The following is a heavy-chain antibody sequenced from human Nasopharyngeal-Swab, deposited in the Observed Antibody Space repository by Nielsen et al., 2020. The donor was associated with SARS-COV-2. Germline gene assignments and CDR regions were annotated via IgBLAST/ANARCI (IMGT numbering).Heavy chain of an antibody. CDR2: ISTSGSP. D-gene: IGHD6-13*01. CDR1: GGPMSPFY. V-gene: IGHV4-4*07. CDR3: ARDSSSWYLLGGLDV. J-gene: IGHJ6*02. Sequence: SETLSLTCTVSGGPMSPFYWSWIRQSARNGLEYIGRISTSGSPTYNPSLKSRVTMSVDTSKNQFSLNVTSVTAADSAIYYCARDSSSWYLLGGLDVWGQETTVTVSS.